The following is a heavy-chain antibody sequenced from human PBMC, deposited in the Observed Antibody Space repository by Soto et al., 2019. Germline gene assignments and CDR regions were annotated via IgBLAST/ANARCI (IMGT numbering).Heavy chain of an antibody. CDR1: GGSISSYY. Sequence: PSETLSLTCTVSGGSISSYYRSWIRQPPGKGLEWIGYIYYSGSTNYNPSLKSRVTISVDTSKNQFSLKLSSVTAADTAVYYCARHVRGDYYDSSGYPEYYFDYWGQGTLVTVS. CDR2: IYYSGST. D-gene: IGHD3-22*01. J-gene: IGHJ4*02. CDR3: ARHVRGDYYDSSGYPEYYFDY. V-gene: IGHV4-59*08.